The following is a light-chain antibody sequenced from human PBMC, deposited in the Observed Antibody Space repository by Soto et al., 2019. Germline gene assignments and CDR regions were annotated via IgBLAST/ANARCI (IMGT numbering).Light chain of an antibody. Sequence: QSVLTQPASVSGSPGQSITISCTGTSSDVGGYNYVSWYQPHPGKAPKLMIYEVSNRPSGVSNRFSGSKSGNTASLTISGLQAEDEADYYCSSYTSSSTLVFGTGTKLTVL. CDR1: SSDVGGYNY. J-gene: IGLJ1*01. CDR3: SSYTSSSTLV. CDR2: EVS. V-gene: IGLV2-14*01.